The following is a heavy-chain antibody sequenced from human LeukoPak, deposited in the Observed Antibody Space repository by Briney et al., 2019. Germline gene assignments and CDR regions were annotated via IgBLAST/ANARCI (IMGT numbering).Heavy chain of an antibody. Sequence: SLRLSCAASGFTFDDYAMHWVRQAPGKGLEWVSGISWNSGSIGYADSVKGRFTISRDNAKNSLYLQMNSLRAEDMALYYCAKVTAAGTFDYWGQGTLVTVSS. D-gene: IGHD6-13*01. CDR1: GFTFDDYA. CDR3: AKVTAAGTFDY. J-gene: IGHJ4*02. CDR2: ISWNSGSI. V-gene: IGHV3-9*03.